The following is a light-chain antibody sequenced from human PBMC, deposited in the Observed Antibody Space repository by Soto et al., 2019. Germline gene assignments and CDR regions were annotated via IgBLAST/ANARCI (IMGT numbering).Light chain of an antibody. J-gene: IGKJ2*01. CDR1: QSISSW. CDR2: DAS. CDR3: QQYNSYSPYT. V-gene: IGKV1-5*01. Sequence: DIQMTQSPSTLSASVGDRVTITCRVSQSISSWLAWYQQKPGKAPKLLIYDASSFESGVPSRFSGSGSGTEFTLTTSSLQPDDFAPYYCQQYNSYSPYTFGQGTKLEIK.